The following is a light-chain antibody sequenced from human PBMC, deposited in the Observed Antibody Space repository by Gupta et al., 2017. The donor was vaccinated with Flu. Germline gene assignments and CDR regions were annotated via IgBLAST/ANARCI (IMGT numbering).Light chain of an antibody. Sequence: SSFSASTGDRVTITCRASQGISSYLAWYQQKPGKAPKLLIYAASTLQSGVPSRFSGSGSGTDFTLTISCLQSEDFATYYCQQYDSYLLITFGQGTRLEIK. V-gene: IGKV1-8*01. J-gene: IGKJ5*01. CDR2: AAS. CDR1: QGISSY. CDR3: QQYDSYLLIT.